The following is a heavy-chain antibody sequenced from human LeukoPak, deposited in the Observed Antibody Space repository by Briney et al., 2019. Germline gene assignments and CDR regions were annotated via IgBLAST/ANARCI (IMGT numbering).Heavy chain of an antibody. Sequence: SVKISCKASGGTFSSYAISWVRQAPGQGLEWMGGIIPIFGTANYAQKFQGRVTITADESTSTAYMELSSLRSEDTAVYYCASYQQWLVKGTFDYWGQGTLVTGSS. CDR1: GGTFSSYA. CDR2: IIPIFGTA. V-gene: IGHV1-69*13. J-gene: IGHJ4*02. D-gene: IGHD6-19*01. CDR3: ASYQQWLVKGTFDY.